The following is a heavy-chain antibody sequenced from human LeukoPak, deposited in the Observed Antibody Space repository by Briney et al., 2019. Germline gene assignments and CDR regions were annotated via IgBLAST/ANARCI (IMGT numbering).Heavy chain of an antibody. CDR1: GFTFGSYA. D-gene: IGHD1-26*01. J-gene: IGHJ4*02. Sequence: GGSLRLSCAASGFTFGSYAMHWFGQAQAKGLEWVAVISYDGSNKYYADSVKGRFTISRDNSKNTLYLQMNSLRAEDTAVYYCARDGRGDYFDYWGQGTLVTVSS. CDR3: ARDGRGDYFDY. CDR2: ISYDGSNK. V-gene: IGHV3-30*04.